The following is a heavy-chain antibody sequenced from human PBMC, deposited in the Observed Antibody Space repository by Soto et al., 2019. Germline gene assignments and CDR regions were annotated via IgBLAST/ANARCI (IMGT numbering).Heavy chain of an antibody. CDR3: AKTSAGAFDI. Sequence: ASVKVSCKASGFTFTSSAVQWVRQARGQRLEWIGWINPNSGGTNYAQKFQGWVTMTRDTSISTAYMELSRLRSDDTAVYYCAKTSAGAFDIWGQGTMVTVSS. CDR2: INPNSGGT. J-gene: IGHJ3*02. CDR1: GFTFTSSA. V-gene: IGHV1-2*04. D-gene: IGHD3-10*01.